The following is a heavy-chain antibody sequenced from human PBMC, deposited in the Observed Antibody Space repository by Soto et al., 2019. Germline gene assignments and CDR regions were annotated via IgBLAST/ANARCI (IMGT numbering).Heavy chain of an antibody. CDR3: AKDCSGGSCYGY. J-gene: IGHJ4*02. V-gene: IGHV3-23*01. Sequence: HGGSLRLSRASYRFTFSSYAMSWVRKAPGKGLEWLSAISGSGGSTYYADSVKGRFTISRDNSKNTLYLQMNSLRAEDTAVYYCAKDCSGGSCYGYWGQGTLVTVS. CDR1: RFTFSSYA. D-gene: IGHD2-15*01. CDR2: ISGSGGST.